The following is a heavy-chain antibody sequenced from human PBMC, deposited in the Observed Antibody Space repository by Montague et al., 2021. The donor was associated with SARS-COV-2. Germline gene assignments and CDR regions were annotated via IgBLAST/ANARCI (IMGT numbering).Heavy chain of an antibody. V-gene: IGHV4-59*01. Sequence: SETLSLTCTVSGGSISSYYWSWIRQPPGTGLEWIGYIYYSGSTNYNPYLKIRVTIPVDTSKNQFSLMLSSVTAADTAAYYCARQRGSWLLTYYYYFGMD. D-gene: IGHD2-21*02. J-gene: IGHJ6*01. CDR1: GGSISSYY. CDR3: ARQRGSWLLTYYYYFGMD. CDR2: IYYSGST.